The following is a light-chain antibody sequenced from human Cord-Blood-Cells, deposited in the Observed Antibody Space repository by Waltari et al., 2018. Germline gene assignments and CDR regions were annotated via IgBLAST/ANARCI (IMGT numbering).Light chain of an antibody. CDR1: QSVLYSSNNKNY. CDR3: QQYYSTPPT. CDR2: WAS. Sequence: VMTQSPDSLAASLGERAPINCRSRQSVLYSSNNKNYLAWYQQKPGQPHKLLIYWASTRESGVPDRFSGSGSGTDFTLTIGSLQAEDVAVYYCQQYYSTPPTFGGGTKVEIK. J-gene: IGKJ4*01. V-gene: IGKV4-1*01.